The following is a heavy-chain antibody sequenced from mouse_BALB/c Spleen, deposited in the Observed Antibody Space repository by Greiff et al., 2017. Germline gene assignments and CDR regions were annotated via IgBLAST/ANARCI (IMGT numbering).Heavy chain of an antibody. J-gene: IGHJ3*01. CDR1: GYSITSGYY. Sequence: EVQLQQSGPGLVKPSQSLSLTCSVTGYSITSGYYWNWIRQFPGNKLEWMGYISYDGSNNYNPSLKNRISITRDTSKNQFFLKLNSVTTEDTATYYCAREFTTDPAWFAYWGQGTLVTVSA. D-gene: IGHD1-1*01. V-gene: IGHV3-6*02. CDR2: ISYDGSN. CDR3: AREFTTDPAWFAY.